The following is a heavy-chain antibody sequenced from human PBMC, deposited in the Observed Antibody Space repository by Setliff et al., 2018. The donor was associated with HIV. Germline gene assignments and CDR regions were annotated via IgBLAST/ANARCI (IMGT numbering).Heavy chain of an antibody. Sequence: TSETLSLTCAVSGYSISSGYYWGWIRQPLGKGLEWIASMSHNGKTYYNPSLKSRVTISVDTSKNQISLKMNSVTAADTAVYHCARELSHIVVAPRYMDVWGKGTTVTVSS. CDR2: MSHNGKT. CDR1: GYSISSGYY. V-gene: IGHV4-38-2*02. CDR3: ARELSHIVVAPRYMDV. J-gene: IGHJ6*03. D-gene: IGHD1-26*01.